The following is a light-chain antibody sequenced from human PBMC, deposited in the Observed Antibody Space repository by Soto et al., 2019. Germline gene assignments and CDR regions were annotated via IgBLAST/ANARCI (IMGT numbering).Light chain of an antibody. CDR1: QNVRSY. CDR3: QQYYSIPFT. CDR2: DAS. V-gene: IGKV3-11*01. J-gene: IGKJ2*01. Sequence: EIVLTQSPATLSLSPGERATLSCGASQNVRSYLAWYQQKPGQAPRLLIYDASNRATGIPARFSGSGSGTDFTLTISSLQAEDVAVYYCQQYYSIPFTFGQGTKLEI.